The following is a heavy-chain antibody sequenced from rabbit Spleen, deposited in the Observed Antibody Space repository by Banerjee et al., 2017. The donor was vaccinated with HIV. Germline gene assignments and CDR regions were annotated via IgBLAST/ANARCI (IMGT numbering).Heavy chain of an antibody. V-gene: IGHV1S45*01. CDR2: IVTGRSRT. J-gene: IGHJ4*01. CDR1: GFSFGDYW. D-gene: IGHD2-1*01. CDR3: ARSGGDIYDFKL. Sequence: QEQLVESGGDLVKPGASLTLTCTASGFSFGDYWMSWVRQAPGKGLEWIGSIVTGRSRTYYASWAKGRFTISKTSSTTVTLQMTSLTVADTATYFCARSGGDIYDFKLWGQGTLVTVS.